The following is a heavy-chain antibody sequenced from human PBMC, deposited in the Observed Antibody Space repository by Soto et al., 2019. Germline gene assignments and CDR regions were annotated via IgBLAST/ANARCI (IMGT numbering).Heavy chain of an antibody. V-gene: IGHV3-23*01. Sequence: GGSLRLSCAASGFTFSSYAMSWVRQAPGKGLEWVSAISGSGGSTYYADSVKGRFTISRDNSKNTLYLQMNSLRAEDTAVYYCAKSGEGDFWSGYPPDDYYYGMDVWGQGTTVTVSS. J-gene: IGHJ6*02. CDR1: GFTFSSYA. CDR2: ISGSGGST. CDR3: AKSGEGDFWSGYPPDDYYYGMDV. D-gene: IGHD3-3*01.